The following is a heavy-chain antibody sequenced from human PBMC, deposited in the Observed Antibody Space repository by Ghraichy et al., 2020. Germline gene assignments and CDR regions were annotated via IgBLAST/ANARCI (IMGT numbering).Heavy chain of an antibody. CDR2: IYTSGST. CDR3: ARHKPSIHRLWGRPSPIDY. CDR1: GGSISSYY. V-gene: IGHV4-4*09. Sequence: SETLSLTCTVSGGSISSYYWSWIRQPPGKGLEWIGYIYTSGSTNYNPSLKSRVTISVDTSKNQFSLKLSSVTAADTAVYYCARHKPSIHRLWGRPSPIDYWGQGTLVTVSS. D-gene: IGHD5-18*01. J-gene: IGHJ4*02.